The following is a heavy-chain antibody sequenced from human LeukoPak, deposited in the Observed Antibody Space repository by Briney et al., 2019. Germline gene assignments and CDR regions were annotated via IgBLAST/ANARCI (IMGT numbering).Heavy chain of an antibody. CDR1: GYSISSGYY. CDR2: IYHSGST. V-gene: IGHV4-38-2*02. CDR3: ARASPRNCSGGSCYYWPGNNWFDP. J-gene: IGHJ5*02. Sequence: SETLSLTCTVSGYSISSGYYWGWIRQPPGKGLEWIGSIYHSGSTYYNPSLKSRVTISVDTSKNQFSLKLSSVTAADTAVYYCARASPRNCSGGSCYYWPGNNWFDPWGQGTLVTVSS. D-gene: IGHD2-15*01.